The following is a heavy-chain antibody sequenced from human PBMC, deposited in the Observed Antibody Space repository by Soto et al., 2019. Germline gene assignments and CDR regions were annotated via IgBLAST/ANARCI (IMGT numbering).Heavy chain of an antibody. CDR3: ARDPGGSSYGYYGLDV. D-gene: IGHD2-15*01. Sequence: AWWSLRLSCAASGFTVSSIYMHWVRQAPGKGLEWVSVLHSSGSTYYADSVKGRFTISRDNSKNTLYLQMNSLRAEDTAMYYCARDPGGSSYGYYGLDVWGQGTTVTVSS. J-gene: IGHJ6*02. V-gene: IGHV3-53*01. CDR1: GFTVSSIY. CDR2: LHSSGST.